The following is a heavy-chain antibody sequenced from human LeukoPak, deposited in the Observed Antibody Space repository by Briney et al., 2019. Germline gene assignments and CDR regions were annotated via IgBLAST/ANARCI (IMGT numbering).Heavy chain of an antibody. J-gene: IGHJ4*02. CDR3: TTGGSIAAHGDY. Sequence: GGSLRLSCAASGFTFSNAWMSWVRQAPGKGLEWVGRIKSKTDGGTTDYAAPVKGRFTISRDDSKNTLYLQMTSLKTEDTAVYDCTTGGSIAAHGDYWGQGTLVTVSS. CDR2: IKSKTDGGTT. CDR1: GFTFSNAW. D-gene: IGHD6-6*01. V-gene: IGHV3-15*01.